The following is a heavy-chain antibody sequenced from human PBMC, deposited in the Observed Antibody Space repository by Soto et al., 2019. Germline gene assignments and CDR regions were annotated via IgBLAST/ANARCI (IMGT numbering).Heavy chain of an antibody. CDR2: ISAYNGNT. J-gene: IGHJ3*02. Sequence: QVQLVQSGAEVKKPGASVKVSCKASGYTFTSYGISWVRQAPGQGLEWLGWISAYNGNTNYTQKLQGRVTMTTDTSTSTACMELRSLRSDDTAVYYCARDPRFVVVPTYDAFDIWGQGTMVTVSS. CDR1: GYTFTSYG. D-gene: IGHD2-15*01. CDR3: ARDPRFVVVPTYDAFDI. V-gene: IGHV1-18*01.